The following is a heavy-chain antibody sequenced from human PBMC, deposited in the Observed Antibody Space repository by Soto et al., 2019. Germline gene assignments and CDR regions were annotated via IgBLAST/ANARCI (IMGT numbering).Heavy chain of an antibody. CDR2: IYYSGST. Sequence: QVQLQESGPGLVKPSQTLSLTCTVSGGSISSGGYYWSWIRQHPGKGLEWIGYIYYSGSTYYNPSLKSRVTISVDTSKNQSSLKLSSVTAADTAVYYCARSSSYGDYILDFDYWGQGTLVTVSS. V-gene: IGHV4-31*03. CDR3: ARSSSYGDYILDFDY. D-gene: IGHD4-17*01. J-gene: IGHJ4*02. CDR1: GGSISSGGYY.